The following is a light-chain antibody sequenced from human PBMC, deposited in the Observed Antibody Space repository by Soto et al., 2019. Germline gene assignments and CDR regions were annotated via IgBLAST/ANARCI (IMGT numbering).Light chain of an antibody. CDR3: CSYAGTWV. Sequence: QSALTQPASVSGSTGLSITISCTGASSDVGSYNLVSWYQQHPGKAPKLMIYEGSKRPSGVSNRFSGSKSGNTASLTISGLQAEHEADYYCCSYAGTWVFGGGTKLTV. CDR2: EGS. J-gene: IGLJ3*02. CDR1: SSDVGSYNL. V-gene: IGLV2-23*01.